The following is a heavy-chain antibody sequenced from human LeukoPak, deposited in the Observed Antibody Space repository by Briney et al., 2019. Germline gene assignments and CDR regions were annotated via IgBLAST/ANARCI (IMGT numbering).Heavy chain of an antibody. CDR1: GGSISSGDYY. J-gene: IGHJ4*02. V-gene: IGHV4-30-4*01. Sequence: SQTLSLTCTVSGGSISSGDYYWSWIRQPPGKGLEWIGYIYYSGSTYYNPSLKSRVAISVDTSKNQFSLRLSSVTAADTAVYYCARYGENLFDYWGQGTLVTVSS. CDR3: ARYGENLFDY. D-gene: IGHD4-17*01. CDR2: IYYSGST.